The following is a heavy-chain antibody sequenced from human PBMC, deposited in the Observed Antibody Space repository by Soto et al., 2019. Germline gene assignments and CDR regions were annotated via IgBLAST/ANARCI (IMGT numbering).Heavy chain of an antibody. J-gene: IGHJ5*02. CDR1: GGTFSSYA. CDR3: ARWGEYVEMATIGPLHWFDP. CDR2: IIPIFGTA. D-gene: IGHD3-16*01. Sequence: SVKVSCKASGGTFSSYAISWVRQAPGQGLEWMGGIIPIFGTANYAQKFQGRVTITADESTSTAYMELSSLRSEDTAVYYCARWGEYVEMATIGPLHWFDPWGQGTLVTVSS. V-gene: IGHV1-69*13.